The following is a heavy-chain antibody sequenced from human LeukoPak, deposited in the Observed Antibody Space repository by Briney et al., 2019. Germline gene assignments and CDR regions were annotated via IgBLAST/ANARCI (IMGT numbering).Heavy chain of an antibody. CDR2: INPNSGGT. J-gene: IGHJ4*02. V-gene: IGHV1-2*02. CDR1: GYTFTGYY. Sequence: ASVKVSCKASGYTFTGYYMHWVRQAPGQGLEWMGWINPNSGGTNYAQKFHGRVTMTRDTYVSTDYMELRWLTSDDTAVYYCTRDHNWGADYWGQGTLITVSS. D-gene: IGHD7-27*01. CDR3: TRDHNWGADY.